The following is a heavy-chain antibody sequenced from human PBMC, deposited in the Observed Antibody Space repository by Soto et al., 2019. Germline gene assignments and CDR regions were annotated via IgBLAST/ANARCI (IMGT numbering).Heavy chain of an antibody. CDR2: IYYSGST. Sequence: PSETLSLTCIVSGGSISNYYWSWIRQPPGKGLEWIGYIYYSGSTNYNPSLTSRVTISVDTSKNQFSLKLSSVTAADTAVYYCARHRYSYGVYYFDYWGQGTLVPVSS. CDR3: ARHRYSYGVYYFDY. V-gene: IGHV4-59*08. D-gene: IGHD5-18*01. J-gene: IGHJ4*02. CDR1: GGSISNYY.